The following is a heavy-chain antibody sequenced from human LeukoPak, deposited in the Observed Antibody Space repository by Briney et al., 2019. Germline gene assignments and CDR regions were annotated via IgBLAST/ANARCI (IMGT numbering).Heavy chain of an antibody. J-gene: IGHJ4*02. Sequence: PGGSLRLSCAASGFTFRSYDMHRVRQATGKGLEWVSGIGTVGDTYYPGSVKGRFTISREDAKNSLYLQMNSLRAGDTAVYYCARGRYDSSGYHYGHIDYWGQGTLVTVSS. CDR3: ARGRYDSSGYHYGHIDY. V-gene: IGHV3-13*01. D-gene: IGHD3-22*01. CDR2: IGTVGDT. CDR1: GFTFRSYD.